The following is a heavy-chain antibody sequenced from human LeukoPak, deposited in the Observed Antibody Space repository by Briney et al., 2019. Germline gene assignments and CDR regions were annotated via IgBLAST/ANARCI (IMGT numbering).Heavy chain of an antibody. CDR3: ARDQMPGIAAAATCWFDP. D-gene: IGHD6-13*01. V-gene: IGHV3-48*01. Sequence: QPGGSLRLSCAASGFTFSSYSMNWVRQAPGKGLEWVSYISSSSSTIYYADSVKGRFTISRDNAKNSLYLQMNSLRAEDTAVYYCARDQMPGIAAAATCWFDPWGQGTLVTVSS. CDR2: ISSSSSTI. J-gene: IGHJ5*02. CDR1: GFTFSSYS.